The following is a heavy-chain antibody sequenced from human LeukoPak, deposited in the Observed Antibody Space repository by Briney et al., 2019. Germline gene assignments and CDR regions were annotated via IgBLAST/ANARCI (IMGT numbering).Heavy chain of an antibody. CDR3: ARGVRLYGSGSYSTASLYN. Sequence: PSETLSLTCTVSGGSMRRYYWSWIRQPPGKGLEWIGYIYYSGSTDYNPSLKSRVTISVDTSKNQFSLNLSSVTAADTAVYYCARGVRLYGSGSYSTASLYNWGQGTLVTVSS. V-gene: IGHV4-59*01. CDR2: IYYSGST. J-gene: IGHJ4*02. CDR1: GGSMRRYY. D-gene: IGHD3-10*01.